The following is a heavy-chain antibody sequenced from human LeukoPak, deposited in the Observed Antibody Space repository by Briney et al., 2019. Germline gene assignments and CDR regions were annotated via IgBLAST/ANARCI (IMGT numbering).Heavy chain of an antibody. Sequence: GGSLRLSCAASGFTFNSYEMNWVRQAPGKGLEWVSYISSSGSTIYYADSVKGRFTISRDSAKSSLYLQMNSLRVDDTAVYYCARRARLDYWGQGTLVTVSS. CDR3: ARRARLDY. CDR1: GFTFNSYE. CDR2: ISSSGSTI. J-gene: IGHJ4*02. V-gene: IGHV3-48*03.